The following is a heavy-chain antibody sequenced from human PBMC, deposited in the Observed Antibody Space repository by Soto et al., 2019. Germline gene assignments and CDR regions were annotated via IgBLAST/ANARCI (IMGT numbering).Heavy chain of an antibody. CDR2: ISNDGTKK. J-gene: IGHJ6*02. CDR1: GFTLSSYS. V-gene: IGHV3-30-3*01. D-gene: IGHD6-19*01. CDR3: ARDPGYISGWPGPRGMDV. Sequence: ESGGGVVQPGRPLRLSCEASGFTLSSYSMHWVRQAPGKGLECVAVISNDGTKKYYADSVKGRFTISRDNSKNTLYMQMNSLKPEDTAVYYCARDPGYISGWPGPRGMDVWGQGTKVTVSS.